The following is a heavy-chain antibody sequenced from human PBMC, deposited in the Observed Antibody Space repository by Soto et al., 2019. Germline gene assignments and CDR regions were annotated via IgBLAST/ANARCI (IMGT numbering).Heavy chain of an antibody. CDR2: IIPILGIA. J-gene: IGHJ4*02. CDR1: GGTFSSYT. V-gene: IGHV1-69*04. Sequence: SVKVSCKASGGTFSSYTISWVRQAPGQGLEWMGRIIPILGIANYAQKFQGRVTITADKSTSTAYMELSSLRSEDTAVYYCAREPPNCSSTSCYFDYWGQGTLVTVSS. D-gene: IGHD2-2*01. CDR3: AREPPNCSSTSCYFDY.